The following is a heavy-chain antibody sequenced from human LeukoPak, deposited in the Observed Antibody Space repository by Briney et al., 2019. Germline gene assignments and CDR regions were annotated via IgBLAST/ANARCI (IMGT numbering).Heavy chain of an antibody. D-gene: IGHD2/OR15-2a*01. CDR1: GGSISNSGFS. J-gene: IGHJ4*02. CDR3: ASEYSTSSGDDY. V-gene: IGHV4-39*02. CDR2: ISYSGRT. Sequence: SETLSLTCTVSGGSISNSGFSCGWIRQPPGEGLEWIGTISYSGRTYKNPSLKSRVTLSVETSKNQFSLTLSSVTAADTAMYYCASEYSTSSGDDYWGQGLLVTVSS.